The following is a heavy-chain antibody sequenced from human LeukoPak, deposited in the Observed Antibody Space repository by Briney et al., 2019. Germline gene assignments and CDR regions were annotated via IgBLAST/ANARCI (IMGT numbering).Heavy chain of an antibody. CDR3: AKHSGEVIVGATVNA. D-gene: IGHD1-26*01. J-gene: IGHJ4*02. CDR1: GFTFSNYA. CDR2: ITGSGGST. V-gene: IGHV3-23*01. Sequence: GGSLRLSCAASGFTFSNYAVNWVRQAPGKGLEWVSTITGSGGSTFYADSVKGRFTSSRDNSKNTLFLQMNSLRAEDTAVYYCAKHSGEVIVGATVNAWGQGTLVTVSS.